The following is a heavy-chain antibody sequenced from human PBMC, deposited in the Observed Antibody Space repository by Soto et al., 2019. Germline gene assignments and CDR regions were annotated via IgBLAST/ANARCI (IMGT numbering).Heavy chain of an antibody. V-gene: IGHV3-53*01. Sequence: EVQLVESGGGLIQPGGSLRLSCAASGFTVSSNYMSWVRQAPGKGLEWVSVIYSGGSTYYADSVKGRFTISRDNSKNTVYLQMNSLRAEDTAVYYCASLTYTVTKRGVWGHGTLVTVSS. CDR2: IYSGGST. CDR3: ASLTYTVTKRGV. D-gene: IGHD4-17*01. J-gene: IGHJ4*01. CDR1: GFTVSSNY.